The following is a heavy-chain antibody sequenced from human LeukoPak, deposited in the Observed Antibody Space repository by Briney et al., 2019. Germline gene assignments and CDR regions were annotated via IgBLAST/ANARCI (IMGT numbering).Heavy chain of an antibody. V-gene: IGHV4-4*07. CDR3: ARALVVVPATDGQYFDY. Sequence: PSETLSLTCTVSGGSIRSYYWSWIRQPAGKGLEYIWRISSSGSTNYNPSLKSRVTMSVDTSKNQFSVKLSSVTAADTAVYYCARALVVVPATDGQYFDYWGQGTLVTVSS. J-gene: IGHJ4*02. D-gene: IGHD2-15*01. CDR2: ISSSGST. CDR1: GGSIRSYY.